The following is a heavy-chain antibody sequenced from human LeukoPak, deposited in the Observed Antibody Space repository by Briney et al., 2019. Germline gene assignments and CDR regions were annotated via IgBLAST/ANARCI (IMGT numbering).Heavy chain of an antibody. D-gene: IGHD1-1*01. Sequence: ASVKVSCKASGGTFSSYATSWVRQAPGQGLEWMGRIIPIFGTANYAQKFQGRVTITTDESTSTAYMELSSLRSEDTAVYYCARDLNSHWSRPYNWFDPWGQGTLVTVSS. V-gene: IGHV1-69*05. J-gene: IGHJ5*02. CDR2: IIPIFGTA. CDR1: GGTFSSYA. CDR3: ARDLNSHWSRPYNWFDP.